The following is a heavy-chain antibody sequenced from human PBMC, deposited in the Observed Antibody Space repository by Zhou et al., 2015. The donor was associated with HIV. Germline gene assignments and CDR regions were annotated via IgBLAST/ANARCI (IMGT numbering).Heavy chain of an antibody. D-gene: IGHD6-13*01. V-gene: IGHV1-69*18. J-gene: IGHJ4*02. CDR1: GGTFSNFA. Sequence: QVQLVQSGAEVKKPGSSVKVSCKASGGTFSNFALSWVRQAPGQGLEWMGTIIPIFGTANYAQKFQGRVTITADESTSTAYMELSSLRSEDTAVYYCARQKLGYSSSWYGTESMDYWGQGTLVTVSS. CDR3: ARQKLGYSSSWYGTESMDY. CDR2: IIPIFGTA.